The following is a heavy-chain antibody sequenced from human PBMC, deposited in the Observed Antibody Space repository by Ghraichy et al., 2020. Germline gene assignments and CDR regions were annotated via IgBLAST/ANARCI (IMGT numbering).Heavy chain of an antibody. V-gene: IGHV3-7*03. J-gene: IGHJ5*02. CDR3: ARDLTTLDP. Sequence: GGSLRLSCAVSGFTFSSYWMSWVRQAPGKGLEWVANIKQDGSEKYYVDSVKGRFTISRDNAKNSLYLQMNSLRAEDTAVYYCARDLTTLDPWGQGTLVTVSS. CDR2: IKQDGSEK. CDR1: GFTFSSYW. D-gene: IGHD3-9*01.